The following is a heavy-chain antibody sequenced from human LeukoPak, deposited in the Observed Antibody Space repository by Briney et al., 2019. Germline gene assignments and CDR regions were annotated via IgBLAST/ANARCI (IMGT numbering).Heavy chain of an antibody. J-gene: IGHJ4*02. V-gene: IGHV3-23*01. D-gene: IGHD2-2*02. CDR1: GFPFSSYA. Sequence: PGGSLRLFCAASGFPFSSYAMRGPRQAPGKGRVGLSDISDSGFTTFYANSVKGRFTISRDNSKNTLYLQMNSLRAEDTAVYYCANAGFCSSTTCYNPFDHWGQGTLVTVSS. CDR2: ISDSGFTT. CDR3: ANAGFCSSTTCYNPFDH.